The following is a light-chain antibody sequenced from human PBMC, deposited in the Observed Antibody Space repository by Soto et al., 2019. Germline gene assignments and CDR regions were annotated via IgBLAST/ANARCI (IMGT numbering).Light chain of an antibody. CDR1: QSISVW. Sequence: QVNQSPSTLSASVGDRVTITCRASQSISVWLAWYQQKAGKAPNLLIYKASRLESGVPSRFSGSGSGTEFTLTISSLQPDDFATYYCQQYNSYSFGQGTKVAIK. CDR2: KAS. J-gene: IGKJ1*01. CDR3: QQYNSYS. V-gene: IGKV1-5*03.